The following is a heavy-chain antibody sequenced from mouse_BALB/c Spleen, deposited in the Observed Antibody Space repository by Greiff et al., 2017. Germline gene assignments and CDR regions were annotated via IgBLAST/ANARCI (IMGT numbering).Heavy chain of an antibody. CDR3: ARQTLTTADYFDY. Sequence: EVQRVESGGDLVKPGGSLKLSCAASGFTFSSYGMSWVRQTPDKRLEWVATISSGGSYTYYPDSVKGRFTISRDNAKNTLYLQMSSLKSEDTAMYYCARQTLTTADYFDYWGQGTTLTVSS. CDR2: ISSGGSYT. J-gene: IGHJ2*01. D-gene: IGHD1-2*01. CDR1: GFTFSSYG. V-gene: IGHV5-6*01.